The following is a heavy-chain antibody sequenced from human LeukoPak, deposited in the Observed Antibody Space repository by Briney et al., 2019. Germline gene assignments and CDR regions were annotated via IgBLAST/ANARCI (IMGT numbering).Heavy chain of an antibody. J-gene: IGHJ4*02. V-gene: IGHV3-7*01. CDR3: ARDLGSGWYLGSDY. CDR1: GFTFSSYW. Sequence: GGSLRLSCAASGFTFSSYWMSWVRQAPGKGLEWVANIKQDGSEKYYVDSVKGRFTISRDNAKNSLYLQMNSLRAEDTAVYYCARDLGSGWYLGSDYWGQGTLVTVSS. CDR2: IKQDGSEK. D-gene: IGHD6-19*01.